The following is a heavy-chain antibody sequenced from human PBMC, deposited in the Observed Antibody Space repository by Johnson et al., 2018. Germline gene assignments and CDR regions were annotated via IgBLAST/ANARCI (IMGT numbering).Heavy chain of an antibody. D-gene: IGHD3-10*01. CDR1: GFTFSSYG. J-gene: IGHJ6*02. V-gene: IGHV3-30*18. CDR2: ISYDGRNK. Sequence: VQLVESGGGVVQPGRSLRLSCAASGFTFSSYGMHWVRQAPGKGLELVAVISYDGRNKYSAYSVKGRFTISRDNSKNTLYLQMKSLKAEDTAVYYFAKEPGETHYYYYGMDVGGQGTTVTVAS. CDR3: AKEPGETHYYYYGMDV.